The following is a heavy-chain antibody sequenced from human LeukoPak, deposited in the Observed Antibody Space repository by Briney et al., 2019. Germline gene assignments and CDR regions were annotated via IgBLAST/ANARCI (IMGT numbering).Heavy chain of an antibody. CDR2: IYYRGNT. CDR3: ASPPLDYGDYSIDY. V-gene: IGHV4-39*01. J-gene: IGHJ4*01. Sequence: KPSETLSLTCTVSGGSISSSSYYWGWIRQPPGKGLQWIGSIYYRGNTYYTPSLKSRVTISVDTSKNQFSLKLSSVTAADTAVYYRASPPLDYGDYSIDYWGHGTLVTVSS. CDR1: GGSISSSSYY. D-gene: IGHD4-17*01.